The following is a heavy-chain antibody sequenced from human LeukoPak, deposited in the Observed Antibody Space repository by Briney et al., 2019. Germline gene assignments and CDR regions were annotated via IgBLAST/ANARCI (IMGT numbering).Heavy chain of an antibody. CDR1: GFTFSNAW. CDR2: IKTKTDGGTT. CDR3: VSRYFDF. Sequence: GGSLRLSCAASGFTFSNAWMNWVRQAPGKGLEWVARIKTKTDGGTTDYAAPVKGRFTISRDDSKNTVYLQMNSLKAEDTAVYYCVSRYFDFWGQGTLVTVSS. V-gene: IGHV3-15*01. J-gene: IGHJ4*02.